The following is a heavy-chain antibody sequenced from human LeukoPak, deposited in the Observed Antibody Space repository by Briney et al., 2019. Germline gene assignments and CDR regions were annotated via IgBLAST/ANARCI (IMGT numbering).Heavy chain of an antibody. CDR2: IYSGGST. D-gene: IGHD6-13*01. CDR3: ARVDSSSWGYYYYYYMDV. J-gene: IGHJ6*03. Sequence: GGSLRLSCAASGFTVSSNYMSWVRQAPGKGLEWVSVIYSGGSTYYADSVKGRFTISRDNAKNSLYLQMNSLRAEDTAVYYCARVDSSSWGYYYYYYMDVWGKGTTVTISS. V-gene: IGHV3-53*01. CDR1: GFTVSSNY.